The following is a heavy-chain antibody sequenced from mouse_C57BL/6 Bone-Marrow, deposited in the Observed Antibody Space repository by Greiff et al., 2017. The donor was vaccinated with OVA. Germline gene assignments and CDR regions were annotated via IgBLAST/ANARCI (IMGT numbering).Heavy chain of an antibody. CDR2: IDPETGGT. CDR3: TRQLRLRGFAY. V-gene: IGHV1-15*01. D-gene: IGHD3-2*02. CDR1: GYTFTDYE. Sequence: VQLQQSGAELVRPGASVTLSCKASGYTFTDYEMHWVKQTPVHGLEWIGAIDPETGGTAYNQKFKGKAILTADKSSSTAYMELRSLTSEDSAVYYCTRQLRLRGFAYWGQGTLVTVSA. J-gene: IGHJ3*01.